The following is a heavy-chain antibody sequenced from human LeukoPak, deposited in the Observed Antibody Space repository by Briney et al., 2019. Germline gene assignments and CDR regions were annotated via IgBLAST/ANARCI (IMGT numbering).Heavy chain of an antibody. CDR1: GGSISSSSYY. CDR2: LYYSGST. V-gene: IGHV4-39*01. CDR3: ARLRRSGSDY. D-gene: IGHD2-15*01. J-gene: IGHJ4*02. Sequence: KPSETLSLTCTISGGSISSSSYYWGWIRQPPGKGLEWIGSLYYSGSTYYNPSLKSRVTKSVDTSKLSLKLTSVTAADTAVYYCARLRRSGSDYWGQGTLVTVSS.